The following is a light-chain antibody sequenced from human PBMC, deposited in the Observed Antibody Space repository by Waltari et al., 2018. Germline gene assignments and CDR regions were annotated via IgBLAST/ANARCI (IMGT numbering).Light chain of an antibody. J-gene: IGLJ2*01. Sequence: SYELTQPPSASVSPGQPASITCPGHASPTTYADWDHPKSGQAPVLVIFEDSKRPSGIPESISGSSSGTMATLTLSGAQLEDEGDYYCLSPDSSGTYVVFGGGTKLTVL. CDR3: LSPDSSGTYVV. CDR2: EDS. V-gene: IGLV3-10*01. CDR1: ASPTTY.